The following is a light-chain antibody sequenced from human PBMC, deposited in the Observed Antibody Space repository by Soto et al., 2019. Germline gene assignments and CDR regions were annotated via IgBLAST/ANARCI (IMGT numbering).Light chain of an antibody. CDR3: QKYNSAPLT. CDR1: QGISNY. CDR2: AAS. V-gene: IGKV1-27*01. Sequence: DIQMTQSPSSLSASVGDRVTITCRASQGISNYLAWYQQKPGKVPKLLIYAASTLQSGVPSRFSVSVSGTDVTLTISSLQPEDVATYYCQKYNSAPLTFGPGNKVDIK. J-gene: IGKJ3*01.